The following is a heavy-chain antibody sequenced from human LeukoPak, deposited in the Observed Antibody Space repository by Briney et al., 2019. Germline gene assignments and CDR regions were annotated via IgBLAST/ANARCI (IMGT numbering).Heavy chain of an antibody. CDR2: ISSSGSTI. Sequence: HPGGSLRLSCAASGFTFSSYEMNWVRQAPGKGLEWVSYISSSGSTIYYADSVKGRFTISRDNAKNSLYLQMNSLRAEDTAVYYCARVVEEQWLVFGYYMDVWGKGTTVTISS. J-gene: IGHJ6*03. CDR1: GFTFSSYE. D-gene: IGHD6-19*01. CDR3: ARVVEEQWLVFGYYMDV. V-gene: IGHV3-48*03.